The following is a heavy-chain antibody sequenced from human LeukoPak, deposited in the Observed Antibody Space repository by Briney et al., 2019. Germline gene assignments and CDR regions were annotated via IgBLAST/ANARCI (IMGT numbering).Heavy chain of an antibody. CDR2: ISSSSSYI. J-gene: IGHJ4*02. CDR3: ARSYYDILTGDHDDY. Sequence: GGSLRLSCAASGFTFSSYSMNWVRQAPGKGLEWVSSISSSSSYIYYADSVKGRFTISRDNAKNSLYLQMNSLRAEDTAVYYCARSYYDILTGDHDDYWGQGTLDTVSS. D-gene: IGHD3-9*01. CDR1: GFTFSSYS. V-gene: IGHV3-21*01.